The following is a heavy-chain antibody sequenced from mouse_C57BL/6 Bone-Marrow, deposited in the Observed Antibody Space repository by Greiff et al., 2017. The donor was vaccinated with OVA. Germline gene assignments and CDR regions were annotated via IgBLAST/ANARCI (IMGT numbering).Heavy chain of an antibody. J-gene: IGHJ2*01. Sequence: QVQLKQSGAELAKPGASVKLSCKASGYTFTSYWMHWVKQRPGQGLEWIGYINPSSGYTKYNQKFKDKATLTADKSSSTAYRQLSSLTYEDSAVYYCARSDGSSYGWGSFDYWGQGTTLTVSS. D-gene: IGHD1-1*01. CDR3: ARSDGSSYGWGSFDY. CDR1: GYTFTSYW. CDR2: INPSSGYT. V-gene: IGHV1-7*01.